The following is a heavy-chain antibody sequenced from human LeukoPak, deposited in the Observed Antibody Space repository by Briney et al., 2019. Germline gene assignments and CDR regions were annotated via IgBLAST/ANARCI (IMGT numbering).Heavy chain of an antibody. J-gene: IGHJ6*02. D-gene: IGHD5-18*01. V-gene: IGHV1-18*01. CDR2: ISAYNGNT. Sequence: ASVNVSCKASGYTFTSYGISWVRQAPGQGLEWMGWISAYNGNTNYAQKLQGRVTMTTDTSTSTAYMELRSLRSDDTAVYYCARARDSGGYSYGYGYYYGMDVWGQGTTVTVSS. CDR1: GYTFTSYG. CDR3: ARARDSGGYSYGYGYYYGMDV.